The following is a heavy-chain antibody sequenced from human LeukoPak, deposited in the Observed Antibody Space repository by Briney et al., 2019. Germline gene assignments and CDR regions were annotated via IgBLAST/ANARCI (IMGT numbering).Heavy chain of an antibody. CDR1: GGSISSSY. J-gene: IGHJ5*02. CDR2: INHSGST. V-gene: IGHV4-34*01. Sequence: PSETLSLTCTVSGGSISSSYWSWIRQPPGKGLEWIGEINHSGSTNYNPSLKSRVTISVDTSKNQFSLKLSSVTAADTAVYYCATRRAHDSSGYYGAWGQGTLVTVSS. D-gene: IGHD3-22*01. CDR3: ATRRAHDSSGYYGA.